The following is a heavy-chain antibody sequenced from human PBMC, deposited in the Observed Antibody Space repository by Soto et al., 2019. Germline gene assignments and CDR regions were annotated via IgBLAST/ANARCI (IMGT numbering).Heavy chain of an antibody. Sequence: SLRLSCAASGFPFGENAMSWVRQAPGKGLEWVSGISDSGATTYYADSVRGRFTISRDNSKNTLYLQMKSLRAEDSASYYCAKEDTSSGSLDYWGQGALVTVSS. D-gene: IGHD6-19*01. CDR1: GFPFGENA. J-gene: IGHJ4*02. CDR3: AKEDTSSGSLDY. V-gene: IGHV3-23*01. CDR2: ISDSGATT.